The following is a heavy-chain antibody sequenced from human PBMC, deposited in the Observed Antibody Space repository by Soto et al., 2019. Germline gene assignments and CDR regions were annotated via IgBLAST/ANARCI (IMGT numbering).Heavy chain of an antibody. J-gene: IGHJ4*02. V-gene: IGHV4-30-2*01. D-gene: IGHD5-18*01. Sequence: LSLTCTVSGGSISNAAYSWSWIRQPPGKGLEWIGYIYPSGMPFYNPSLRSRVTISIDRSNDQFSLNLKSVTAADTAVYYCARERGGYGLFDSWGQGTLVTVSS. CDR3: ARERGGYGLFDS. CDR1: GGSISNAAYS. CDR2: IYPSGMP.